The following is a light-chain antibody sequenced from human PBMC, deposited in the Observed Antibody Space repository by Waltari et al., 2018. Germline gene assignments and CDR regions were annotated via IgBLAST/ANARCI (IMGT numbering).Light chain of an antibody. CDR3: QQYKTYPVT. V-gene: IGKV1-5*01. CDR2: DAS. CDR1: QSISSL. J-gene: IGKJ2*01. Sequence: DIQMTQSPSILSASVGDRVTITCRASQSISSLLAWDQQKPGKAPDLLTYDASSLASGVPSRFSGSGSGTEFTLTISSLQPHDFATYYCQQYKTYPVTFGQGTKLDIK.